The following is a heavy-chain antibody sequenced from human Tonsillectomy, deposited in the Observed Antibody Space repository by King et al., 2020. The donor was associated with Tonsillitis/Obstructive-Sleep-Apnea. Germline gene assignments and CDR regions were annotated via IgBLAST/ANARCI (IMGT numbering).Heavy chain of an antibody. V-gene: IGHV1-18*01. J-gene: IGHJ4*02. CDR2: ISPYNGDT. CDR3: ARDSMSHYYDSSAYYTFDY. D-gene: IGHD3-22*01. Sequence: VQLVQSGAEVKKPGASVKVSCKASGYTFTNYGISWVRQAPGQGLEWMGWISPYNGDTNYAQKLQDRVTMTTGTSTSTAYMELRSLRSDDTAVYYCARDSMSHYYDSSAYYTFDYWGQGTLVTVSS. CDR1: GYTFTNYG.